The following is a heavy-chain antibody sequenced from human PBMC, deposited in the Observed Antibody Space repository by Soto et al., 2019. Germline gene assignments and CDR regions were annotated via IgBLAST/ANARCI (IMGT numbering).Heavy chain of an antibody. J-gene: IGHJ4*02. CDR1: GDSISSRGYT. CDR2: IYPSGAA. V-gene: IGHV4-30-2*05. D-gene: IGHD4-17*01. CDR3: ARERYGDYLLDY. Sequence: SETLSLTCGISGDSISSRGYTWTWIRQPPGKGLEWIGYIYPSGAAYYNPSLKSRVTISLETSKNPFSLKLSSVTAADTAVYYCARERYGDYLLDYWGQGTLVTVSS.